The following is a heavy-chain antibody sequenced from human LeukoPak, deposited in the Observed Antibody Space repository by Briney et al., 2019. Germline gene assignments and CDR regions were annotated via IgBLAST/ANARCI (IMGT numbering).Heavy chain of an antibody. CDR1: GFTVSSNY. D-gene: IGHD1-26*01. CDR2: IYSGGST. Sequence: GGSLRLSCAASGFTVSSNYMSWVRQAPGKGLEWVSVIYSGGSTYYADSVKGRFTISRDNYKNTLYLQMNSLRAKDTAVYYCARDLLSGRYVDYWGQGTLVTVSS. V-gene: IGHV3-53*01. J-gene: IGHJ4*02. CDR3: ARDLLSGRYVDY.